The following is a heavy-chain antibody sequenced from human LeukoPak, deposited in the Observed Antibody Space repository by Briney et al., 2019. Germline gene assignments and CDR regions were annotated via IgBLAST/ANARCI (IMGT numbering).Heavy chain of an antibody. J-gene: IGHJ5*02. V-gene: IGHV4-61*02. CDR1: GGSISSGSYY. CDR3: ARDGDYGDLNWFDP. D-gene: IGHD4-17*01. CDR2: IYNIGST. Sequence: SETLSLTCTVSGGSISSGSYYWSWIRQPAGKGLEWIGRIYNIGSTNYNPSLKSRVTISVDTSKNQFSLKLRSVTAADTAVYYCARDGDYGDLNWFDPWGQGTLVTVSS.